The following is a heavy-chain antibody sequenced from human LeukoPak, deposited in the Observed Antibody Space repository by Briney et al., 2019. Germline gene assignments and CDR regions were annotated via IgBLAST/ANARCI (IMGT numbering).Heavy chain of an antibody. J-gene: IGHJ4*02. D-gene: IGHD6-19*01. V-gene: IGHV4-59*08. CDR3: ARRSRLARFPFDY. Sequence: SETLSLICTVSGGSISSYYWSWIREPPGKGLEWIGYIYYSGSTNYNPSLKSRVTISVDTSKNQFSLKLSSVTAADTAVYYCARRSRLARFPFDYWGQGTLVTVSS. CDR2: IYYSGST. CDR1: GGSISSYY.